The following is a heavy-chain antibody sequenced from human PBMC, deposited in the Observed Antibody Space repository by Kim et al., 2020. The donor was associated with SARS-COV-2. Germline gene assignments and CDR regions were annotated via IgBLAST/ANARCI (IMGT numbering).Heavy chain of an antibody. Sequence: GSDTRHSPSFQGQGTIAADKSISAAYLQWSSLKASDTAMYYCARQSDFDYWGQGTLVTVSS. J-gene: IGHJ4*02. CDR3: ARQSDFDY. CDR2: GSDT. V-gene: IGHV5-51*01.